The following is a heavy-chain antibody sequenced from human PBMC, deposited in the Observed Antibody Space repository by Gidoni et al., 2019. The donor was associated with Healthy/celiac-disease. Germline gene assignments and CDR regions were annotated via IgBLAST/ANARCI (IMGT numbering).Heavy chain of an antibody. CDR3: AKDSSPKNVPDGWFDP. CDR1: GFTFSSYG. Sequence: QVQLVESGGGVVQPGRSLSPSCAASGFTFSSYGMHWVRQAPGKGLEWVAVISYDGSNKYYADSVKGRFTISRDNSKNTLYLQMNSLRAEDTAVYYCAKDSSPKNVPDGWFDPWGQGTLVTVSS. J-gene: IGHJ5*02. D-gene: IGHD2-2*01. CDR2: ISYDGSNK. V-gene: IGHV3-30*18.